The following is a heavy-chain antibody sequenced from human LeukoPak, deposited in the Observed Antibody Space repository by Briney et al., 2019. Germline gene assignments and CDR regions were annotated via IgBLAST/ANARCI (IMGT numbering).Heavy chain of an antibody. J-gene: IGHJ5*02. CDR2: IYPGYSET. V-gene: IGHV5-51*01. CDR1: GYSFTSYW. Sequence: GESLKISFKGSGYSFTSYWIGWGRQMPGKGLEWMGIIYPGYSETRYSPSFQGQVTISADKSISTAYLQWSSLKASDTAMYYCARLGDGYNEDNWFDPWGQGTLVTVSS. CDR3: ARLGDGYNEDNWFDP. D-gene: IGHD5-24*01.